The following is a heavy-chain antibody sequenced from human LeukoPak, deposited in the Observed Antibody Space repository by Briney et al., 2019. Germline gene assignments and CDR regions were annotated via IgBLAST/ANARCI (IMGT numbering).Heavy chain of an antibody. V-gene: IGHV4-59*08. CDR1: GGSVSGYY. CDR2: IYYSGST. D-gene: IGHD5-24*01. J-gene: IGHJ4*02. CDR3: ARRARWAQDFDY. Sequence: SETLSLTCTVSGGSVSGYYWSWIRQPPGKGQEWIAYIYYSGSTSYNPSLKSRVTISVDTSKNQFSLRLSSVTAADTAVYYCARRARWAQDFDYWGQGTLVTVSS.